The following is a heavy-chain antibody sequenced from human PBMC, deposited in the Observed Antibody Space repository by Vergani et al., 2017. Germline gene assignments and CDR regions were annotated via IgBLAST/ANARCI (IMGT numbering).Heavy chain of an antibody. CDR2: ISYDGSNK. Sequence: QVQLVESGGGVVQPGRSLRLSCAASGFTFSSYAMHWVRQAPGKGLECVAVISYDGSNKYYADSVKGLFTISRDNSKNTLYLQMNSLRAEDTAVYYCARGYNYDSSGYYVCPKVTPYYFDYWGQGTLVTVSS. CDR3: ARGYNYDSSGYYVCPKVTPYYFDY. V-gene: IGHV3-30-3*01. J-gene: IGHJ4*02. CDR1: GFTFSSYA. D-gene: IGHD3-22*01.